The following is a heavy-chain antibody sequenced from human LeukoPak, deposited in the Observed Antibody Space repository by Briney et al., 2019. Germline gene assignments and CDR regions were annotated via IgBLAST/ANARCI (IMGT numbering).Heavy chain of an antibody. CDR2: ISYDGSNK. V-gene: IGHV3-30*18. CDR1: GFTFSSYG. CDR3: AKEMGYSYGDFDY. D-gene: IGHD5-18*01. Sequence: GGSLRPSCAASGFTFSSYGMHWVRQAPGKGLEWVAVISYDGSNKYYADSVKGRFTISRDNSKNTLYLQMNSLRAEDTAVYYCAKEMGYSYGDFDYWGQGTLVTVSS. J-gene: IGHJ4*02.